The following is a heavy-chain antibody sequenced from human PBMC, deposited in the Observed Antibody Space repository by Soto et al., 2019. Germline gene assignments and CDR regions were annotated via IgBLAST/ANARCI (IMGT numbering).Heavy chain of an antibody. D-gene: IGHD6-19*01. CDR3: ARYIAVAGSRDWFDP. CDR1: GGSISSYY. Sequence: ETLSLTCTVSGGSISSYYWSWIRQPAGKGLEWIGRIYTSGSTNYNPSLKSRVTMSVDTSKNQFSLKLSSVTAADTAVYYCARYIAVAGSRDWFDPWGQGTLDTVSS. V-gene: IGHV4-4*07. J-gene: IGHJ5*02. CDR2: IYTSGST.